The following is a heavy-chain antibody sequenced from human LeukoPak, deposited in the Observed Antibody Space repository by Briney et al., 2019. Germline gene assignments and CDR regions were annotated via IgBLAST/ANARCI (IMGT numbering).Heavy chain of an antibody. J-gene: IGHJ4*02. V-gene: IGHV5-51*01. D-gene: IGHD3-10*01. CDR1: GYRLNTYW. Sequence: GESLKISCKGSGYRLNTYWIAWVRQMPGKGLEWMGSVYLGDSDTKYSPSFQGQVTISADKSISTAYLQWSSLKASDTAMYYCASTYYYGSGSYYDFDYWGQGTLVTVSS. CDR3: ASTYYYGSGSYYDFDY. CDR2: VYLGDSDT.